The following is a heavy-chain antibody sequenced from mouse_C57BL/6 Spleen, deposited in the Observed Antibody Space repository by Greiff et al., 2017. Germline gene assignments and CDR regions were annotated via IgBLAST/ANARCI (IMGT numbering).Heavy chain of an antibody. J-gene: IGHJ4*01. D-gene: IGHD2-4*01. CDR3: AIYYDYDEDAMDY. Sequence: VQLQQSGPGLVKPSQSLSLTCSVTGYSITSGYSWNWIRQFPGNKLEWMGYISYDGSNNYNPSLKNRISITRDTSKNQFFLKLNSVTTEDTATYYCAIYYDYDEDAMDYWGQGTSVTVSS. CDR1: GYSITSGYS. CDR2: ISYDGSN. V-gene: IGHV3-6*01.